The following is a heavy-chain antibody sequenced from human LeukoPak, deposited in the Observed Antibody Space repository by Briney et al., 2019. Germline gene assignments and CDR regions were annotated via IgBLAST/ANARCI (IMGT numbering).Heavy chain of an antibody. CDR2: ISSASNTI. D-gene: IGHD3-10*01. V-gene: IGHV3-48*01. J-gene: IGHJ5*02. CDR3: ARDGWFGDYNWFDP. Sequence: GGSLRLSCAASGFTFSGYTMSWVRQAPGKGLEWVSYISSASNTIYYADSVKGRFTISRDNAKNSLYLQMNSLRAEDTAMYYCARDGWFGDYNWFDPWGQGTLVTVSS. CDR1: GFTFSGYT.